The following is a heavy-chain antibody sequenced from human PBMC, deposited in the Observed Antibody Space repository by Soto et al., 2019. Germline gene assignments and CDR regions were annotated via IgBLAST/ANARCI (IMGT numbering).Heavy chain of an antibody. CDR1: DGSISSGECY. CDR3: ARSVFP. V-gene: IGHV4-31*03. J-gene: IGHJ5*02. CDR2: IYYSGST. Sequence: VQLQESGPGLVKPSQTLSLTCTVSDGSISSGECYWSWIRKHPGKGLEWIGYIYYSGSTYYKPSLKSRVTISVDTSKNQFSLKLSSVTAADTAVYNCARSVFPWGRGTLVTVSS.